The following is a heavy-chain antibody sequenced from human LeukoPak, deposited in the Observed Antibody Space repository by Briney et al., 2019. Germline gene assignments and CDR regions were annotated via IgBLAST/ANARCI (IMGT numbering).Heavy chain of an antibody. J-gene: IGHJ4*02. Sequence: PGGSLRLSCAASEFTFSSYAMSWVRQAPGKGLEWVSAISGSGSSTYYADSVKGRFTISRDNSKNTLYLQMNSLRAEDTALYYCAKRDGYNSNPLKDWGQGTLVTASS. D-gene: IGHD5-24*01. V-gene: IGHV3-23*01. CDR3: AKRDGYNSNPLKD. CDR1: EFTFSSYA. CDR2: ISGSGSST.